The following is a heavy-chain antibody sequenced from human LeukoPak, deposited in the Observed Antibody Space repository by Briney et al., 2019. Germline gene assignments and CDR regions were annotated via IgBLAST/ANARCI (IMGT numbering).Heavy chain of an antibody. Sequence: PSETLSLTCAVYGGSFSGYYWSWIRRPPGKGLEWIGEINHSGSTNYNPSLKSRVTISVDTSKNQFSLRLSSVTAADTAVYYCARGRSWFDPWGQGTLVTVSS. CDR1: GGSFSGYY. V-gene: IGHV4-34*01. CDR3: ARGRSWFDP. J-gene: IGHJ5*02. CDR2: INHSGST.